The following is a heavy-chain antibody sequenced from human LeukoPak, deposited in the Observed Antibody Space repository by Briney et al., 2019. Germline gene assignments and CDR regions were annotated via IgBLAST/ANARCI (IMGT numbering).Heavy chain of an antibody. D-gene: IGHD3-9*01. J-gene: IGHJ3*02. CDR2: ISSSGSTI. CDR1: GFTFSSYA. Sequence: PGASLRLSCAASGFTFSSYAMSWVRQAPGKGLEWVSYISSSGSTIYYADSVKGRFTISRDNAKNSLYLQMNSLRAEDTAVYYCARDLYDILTGYNDAFDIWGQGTMVTVSS. CDR3: ARDLYDILTGYNDAFDI. V-gene: IGHV3-48*03.